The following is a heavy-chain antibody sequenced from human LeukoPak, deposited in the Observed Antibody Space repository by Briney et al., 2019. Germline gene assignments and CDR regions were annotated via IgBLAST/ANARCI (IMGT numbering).Heavy chain of an antibody. D-gene: IGHD5-12*01. Sequence: GGSLRLSCAASGFTFSSYGMHWVRQAPGKGLEWVAFIRYDGSNKYYADSVKGRFTISRDNSKNTLYLQMNSLRAEDTAVYYCARDLFPGYSIGYHYGYWGQGTRVTVSS. CDR3: ARDLFPGYSIGYHYGY. CDR1: GFTFSSYG. J-gene: IGHJ4*02. V-gene: IGHV3-30*02. CDR2: IRYDGSNK.